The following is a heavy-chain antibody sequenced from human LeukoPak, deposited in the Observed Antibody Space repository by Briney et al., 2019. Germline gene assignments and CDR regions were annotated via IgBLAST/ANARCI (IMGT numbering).Heavy chain of an antibody. V-gene: IGHV1-18*01. J-gene: IGHJ6*03. CDR3: ARYSSSWYYYYYYMDV. CDR1: GGTFSSYA. Sequence: ASVKVSCKASGGTFSSYAISWVRQAPGQGLEWMGWISAYNGNTNYAQKLQGRVTMTTDTSTSTAYMELRSLRSDDTAVYYCARYSSSWYYYYYYMDVWGKGTTVTVSS. D-gene: IGHD6-13*01. CDR2: ISAYNGNT.